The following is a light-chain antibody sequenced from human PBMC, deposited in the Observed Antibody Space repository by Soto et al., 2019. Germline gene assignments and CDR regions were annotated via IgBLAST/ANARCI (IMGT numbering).Light chain of an antibody. V-gene: IGKV4-1*01. CDR1: QSGLYSSNNKNY. CDR2: WAS. Sequence: DIVMTQSPDSLAVSLGERATINCKSSQSGLYSSNNKNYLAWYQQKPGQPPKLLIYWASTRESGVPDRFSGSGSGPDFTLTISSLQAEDVAVYYCQQYYSTPYTFGQGTKLEIK. J-gene: IGKJ2*01. CDR3: QQYYSTPYT.